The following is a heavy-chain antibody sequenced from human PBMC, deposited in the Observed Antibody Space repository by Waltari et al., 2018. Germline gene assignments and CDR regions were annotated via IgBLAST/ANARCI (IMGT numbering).Heavy chain of an antibody. CDR3: AGGPGTYWSGLLDY. J-gene: IGHJ4*02. CDR2: IKSKIDGGTT. D-gene: IGHD3-3*01. CDR1: GRTSSTIR. V-gene: IGHV3-15*01. Sequence: EVQLVESGRHLVKAGGSLRLPCDASGRTSSTIRPRWGRRAPGKGLGWVGRIKSKIDGGTTDYAAPVSGRFRISRDDSKNMFYLEMDSLKTEDTAVYFCAGGPGTYWSGLLDYWGPGTLVTVSS.